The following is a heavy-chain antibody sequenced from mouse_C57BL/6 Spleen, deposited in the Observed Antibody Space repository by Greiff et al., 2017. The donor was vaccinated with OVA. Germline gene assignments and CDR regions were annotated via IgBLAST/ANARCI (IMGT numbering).Heavy chain of an antibody. D-gene: IGHD2-4*01. CDR2: IDPSDSYT. CDR3: ARKGHDYDYFDY. V-gene: IGHV1-59*01. J-gene: IGHJ2*01. CDR1: GYSFTSYW. Sequence: QVQLQQPGAELVRPGTSVKLPCKASGYSFTSYWMHWVKQRPGQGLEWIGVIDPSDSYTNYNQKFKGKATLTVDTSSSTAYMQRSSLTSEDSAVYYCARKGHDYDYFDYWGQGTTLTVSS.